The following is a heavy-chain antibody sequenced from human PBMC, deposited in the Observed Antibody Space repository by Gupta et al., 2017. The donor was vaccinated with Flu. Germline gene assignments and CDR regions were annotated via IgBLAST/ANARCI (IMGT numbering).Heavy chain of an antibody. J-gene: IGHJ4*02. CDR3: AQEGGVTSFTYFDY. D-gene: IGHD2-21*02. CDR2: ISGSGGST. Sequence: QAPGKGLEWVSAISGSGGSTYYADSVKGRFTISRDNSKNTLYLQMNSLRAEDTAVYYCAQEGGVTSFTYFDYWGQGTLVTVSS. V-gene: IGHV3-23*01.